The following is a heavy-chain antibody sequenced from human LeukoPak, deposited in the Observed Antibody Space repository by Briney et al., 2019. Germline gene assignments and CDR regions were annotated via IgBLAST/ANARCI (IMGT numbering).Heavy chain of an antibody. V-gene: IGHV3-30-3*01. D-gene: IGHD5-12*01. CDR1: GITFSSYA. J-gene: IGHJ4*02. CDR2: ISYDGSNK. CDR3: ARDLYGGYLGLDY. Sequence: GGSLRLSCAASGITFSSYAMHWVRQAPGKGLEWVAVISYDGSNKYYADSVKGRSTISRDNSKNTLYLQMNSLRAGDTAVYHCARDLYGGYLGLDYWGQGTLVTVSS.